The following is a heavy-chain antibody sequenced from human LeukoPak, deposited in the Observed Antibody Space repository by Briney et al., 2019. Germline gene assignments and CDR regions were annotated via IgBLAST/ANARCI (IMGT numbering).Heavy chain of an antibody. CDR3: TRDLGVDTTMIFFDY. CDR2: SSAYNGNT. J-gene: IGHJ4*02. V-gene: IGHV1-18*01. D-gene: IGHD5-18*01. Sequence: ASVTVSCKASGYTFTSFGISWVPQAPGQGLEWMGWSSAYNGNTNYAQKFQGRVTMTTDTSTSTAYMEVRSLRSDDTAVYYCTRDLGVDTTMIFFDYWGQGSLVTVSS. CDR1: GYTFTSFG.